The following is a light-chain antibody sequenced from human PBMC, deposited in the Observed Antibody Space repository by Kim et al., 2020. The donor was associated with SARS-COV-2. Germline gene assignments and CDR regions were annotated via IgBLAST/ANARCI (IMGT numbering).Light chain of an antibody. V-gene: IGLV1-47*01. CDR2: DTN. Sequence: GPGVTISCSGTRSNIRSNVVYWYQQFPGSAPNLLIFDTNQRPSGVPGRFSGSKSGTSAYLAISGLRSEDEADYYCAAWDDSLNGPVFGGGTQLTVL. CDR1: RSNIRSNV. CDR3: AAWDDSLNGPV. J-gene: IGLJ2*01.